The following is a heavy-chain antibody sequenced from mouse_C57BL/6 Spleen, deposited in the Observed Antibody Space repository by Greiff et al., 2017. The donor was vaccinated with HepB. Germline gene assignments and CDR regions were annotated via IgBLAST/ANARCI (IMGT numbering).Heavy chain of an antibody. CDR1: GYSITSGYY. CDR2: ISYDGSN. D-gene: IGHD1-1*01. Sequence: EVKLVESGPGLVKPSQSLSLTCSVTGYSITSGYYWNWIRQFPGNKLEWMGYISYDGSNNYNPSLKNRISITRAPSKNQFFLKLNSVTTEDAATYYCARDYDGACWFDVWGTGTTVTVSS. CDR3: ARDYDGACWFDV. V-gene: IGHV3-6*01. J-gene: IGHJ1*03.